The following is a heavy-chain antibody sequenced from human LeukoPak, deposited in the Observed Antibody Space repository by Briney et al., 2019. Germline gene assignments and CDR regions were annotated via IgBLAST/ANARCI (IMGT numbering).Heavy chain of an antibody. D-gene: IGHD3-10*01. J-gene: IGHJ5*02. Sequence: GASVKVSCKASGYTFNNCDINWVRQASAQGLEWMGWMNPNSGNTGYAQKFQGRVTITRDTSISTAYMELSSLRSEDTAVYYCTRGGRGVSWFDPWGQGTLVTVSS. CDR2: MNPNSGNT. CDR3: TRGGRGVSWFDP. CDR1: GYTFNNCD. V-gene: IGHV1-8*03.